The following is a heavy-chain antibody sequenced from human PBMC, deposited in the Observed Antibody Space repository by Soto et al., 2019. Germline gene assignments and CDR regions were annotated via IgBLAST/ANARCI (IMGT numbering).Heavy chain of an antibody. Sequence: QVQLVESGGGVVQPGRSLRLSCAASGFTFSSYAMHWVRQAPGKGLEWVAVISYDGSNKYYADSVKGRFTISRDNSKNTLYLQMNSLRAEDTAVYYCARDAYCSSTSCYNAWVVGHYYYGMDVWGQGTTVTVSS. CDR3: ARDAYCSSTSCYNAWVVGHYYYGMDV. D-gene: IGHD2-2*02. CDR2: ISYDGSNK. CDR1: GFTFSSYA. V-gene: IGHV3-30-3*01. J-gene: IGHJ6*02.